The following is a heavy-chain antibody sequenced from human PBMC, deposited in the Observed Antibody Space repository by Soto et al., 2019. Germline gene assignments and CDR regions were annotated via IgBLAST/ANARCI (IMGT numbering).Heavy chain of an antibody. CDR2: IYYSGST. CDR3: ARSYYDILTGYYPFDY. D-gene: IGHD3-9*01. Sequence: SETLSLTCTVSGGSISSYYWSWIRQPPGKGLEWIGYIYYSGSTNYNPSLKSRVTISVDTSKNQFSLKLSSVTAADTAVYYCARSYYDILTGYYPFDYWGQGTLVTVSS. V-gene: IGHV4-59*08. J-gene: IGHJ4*02. CDR1: GGSISSYY.